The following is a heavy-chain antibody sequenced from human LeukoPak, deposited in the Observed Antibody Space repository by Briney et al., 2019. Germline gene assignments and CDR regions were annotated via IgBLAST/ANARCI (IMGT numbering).Heavy chain of an antibody. J-gene: IGHJ5*02. CDR1: GYTFTSYG. CDR3: ARDEGDYDFWSGYLFRFDP. D-gene: IGHD3-3*01. V-gene: IGHV1-18*01. Sequence: AASVKVSCKASGYTFTSYGISWVRQAPGQGLEWMGWISAYNGNTNYAQKLQGRVTMTTDTSTSTAYMELRSLRSDDTAVYYCARDEGDYDFWSGYLFRFDPWGQGTLVTVSS. CDR2: ISAYNGNT.